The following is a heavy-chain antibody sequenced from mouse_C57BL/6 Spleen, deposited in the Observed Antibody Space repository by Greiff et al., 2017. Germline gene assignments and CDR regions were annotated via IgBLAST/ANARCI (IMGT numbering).Heavy chain of an antibody. J-gene: IGHJ4*01. CDR2: INYDGSST. V-gene: IGHV5-16*01. Sequence: EVQVVESEGGLVQPGSSMKLSCTASGFTFSDYYMAWVRQVPEKGLEWVANINYDGSSTYYLDSLKSRFIISRDNAKNILYLQMSSLKSEDTATYYCARDDYYGSSYAMDYWGQGTSVTVSS. D-gene: IGHD1-1*01. CDR3: ARDDYYGSSYAMDY. CDR1: GFTFSDYY.